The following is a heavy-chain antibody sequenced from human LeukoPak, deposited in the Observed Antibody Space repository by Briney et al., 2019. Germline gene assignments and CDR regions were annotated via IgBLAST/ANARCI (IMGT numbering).Heavy chain of an antibody. CDR1: GFTFSDAW. CDR2: IKSKTDGGTT. V-gene: IGHV3-15*01. Sequence: GSLRLSCAASGFTFSDAWMSWVRQAPGKGLEWVGRIKSKTDGGTTDYAAPVKGRFTISRDDSKNTLYLQMNSLKTEDTAVYYCTTGLGRSDFDYWGQGTLVTVSS. J-gene: IGHJ4*02. CDR3: TTGLGRSDFDY.